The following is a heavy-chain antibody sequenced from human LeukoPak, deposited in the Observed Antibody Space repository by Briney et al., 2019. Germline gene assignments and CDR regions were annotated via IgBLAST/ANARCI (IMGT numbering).Heavy chain of an antibody. V-gene: IGHV3-9*01. J-gene: IGHJ4*02. CDR1: GFTFDDYA. CDR3: AKEMGIAVAGKGFDY. Sequence: GRSLRLSCAASGFTFDDYAMHWVRQAPGKGLEWVSGISWNSGSIGYADSVKGRFTISRDNAKNSLYLQMNSLRAEDTALYYCAKEMGIAVAGKGFDYWGQGTLVTVSS. CDR2: ISWNSGSI. D-gene: IGHD6-19*01.